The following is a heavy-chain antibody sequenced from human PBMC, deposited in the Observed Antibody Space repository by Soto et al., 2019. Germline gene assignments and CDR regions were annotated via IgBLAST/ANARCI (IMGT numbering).Heavy chain of an antibody. CDR3: AKAPGFNHYYMDV. Sequence: GGSLRLSCAAYGYTFSSYGMSWVRQAPGKGLEWVSTVSGSGVSTYYVDSVKGRFTISRDNSKNTLDLQMNSLRAEDTAVYYCAKAPGFNHYYMDVWGKGTTVTVSS. CDR1: GYTFSSYG. D-gene: IGHD3-10*01. CDR2: VSGSGVST. V-gene: IGHV3-23*01. J-gene: IGHJ6*03.